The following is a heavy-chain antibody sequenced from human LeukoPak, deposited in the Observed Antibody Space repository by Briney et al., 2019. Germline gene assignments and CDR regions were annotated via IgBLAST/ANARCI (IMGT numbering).Heavy chain of an antibody. CDR2: INHSGST. Sequence: KPSETLSLTCAVYGGSFSGYYWSWIRQPPGKGLEWIGEINHSGSTNYNPSLKSRVTISVDTSKNQFSLKLSSVTAAGTAVYYCARAPGGYVWGSYRYAPFDYWGQGTLVTVSS. D-gene: IGHD3-16*02. V-gene: IGHV4-34*01. CDR1: GGSFSGYY. J-gene: IGHJ4*02. CDR3: ARAPGGYVWGSYRYAPFDY.